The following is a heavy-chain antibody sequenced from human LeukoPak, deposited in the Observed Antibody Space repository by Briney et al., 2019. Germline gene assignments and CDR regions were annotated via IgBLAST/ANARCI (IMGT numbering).Heavy chain of an antibody. CDR3: LRFGELLGAFDI. Sequence: PGGSLRLSCAASGFTFSSYWMSWVRQTPGKGLEWVAVISYDGSNKYYADSVKGRFTISRDNSKNTLYLQMNSLRAEDTAVYYCLRFGELLGAFDIWGQGTMVTVSS. CDR1: GFTFSSYW. J-gene: IGHJ3*02. V-gene: IGHV3-30-3*01. CDR2: ISYDGSNK. D-gene: IGHD3-10*01.